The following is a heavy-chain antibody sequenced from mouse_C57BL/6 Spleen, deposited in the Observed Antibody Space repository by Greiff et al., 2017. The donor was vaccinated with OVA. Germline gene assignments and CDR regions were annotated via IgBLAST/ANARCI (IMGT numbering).Heavy chain of an antibody. D-gene: IGHD2-5*01. CDR2: IDPETGGT. CDR1: GYTFTDYE. J-gene: IGHJ2*01. Sequence: QVQLQQSGAELVRPGASVTLSCKASGYTFTDYEMHWVKQTPVHGLEWIGAIDPETGGTAYNQKFKGKAILTADKSSSTAYMELRSLTSEDSAVYYCTRGSYYSNYGYFDYWGQGTTLTVSS. CDR3: TRGSYYSNYGYFDY. V-gene: IGHV1-15*01.